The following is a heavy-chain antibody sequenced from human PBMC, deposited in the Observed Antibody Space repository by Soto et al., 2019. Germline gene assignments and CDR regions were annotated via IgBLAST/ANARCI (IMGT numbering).Heavy chain of an antibody. Sequence: GASVKVSCKAPGYTFTSYYLNWVRQAPGQGLGWMGVINPHGGSTKYAQKFQGRITMTRDTSRSTVYMELSSLRSDDTAIYYCARSSGGNFGIIIEGSNWFDPWGQGTLVTVSS. CDR1: GYTFTSYY. V-gene: IGHV1-46*01. J-gene: IGHJ5*02. CDR2: INPHGGST. D-gene: IGHD3-3*01. CDR3: ARSSGGNFGIIIEGSNWFDP.